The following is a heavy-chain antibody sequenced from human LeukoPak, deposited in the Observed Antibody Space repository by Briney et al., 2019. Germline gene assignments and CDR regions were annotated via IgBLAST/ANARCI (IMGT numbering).Heavy chain of an antibody. CDR3: AREEYGGVYFDY. Sequence: GGSLRLSCATSGFTFRMSGVHWVRQAPGKGLEWVALMSSDGIKSYYADSVKGRFTISRDNSKNTLYLQMNSLRVEDTAVYNCAREEYGGVYFDYWGQGTLVTVSS. J-gene: IGHJ4*02. CDR1: GFTFRMSG. D-gene: IGHD4-23*01. CDR2: MSSDGIKS. V-gene: IGHV3-30*04.